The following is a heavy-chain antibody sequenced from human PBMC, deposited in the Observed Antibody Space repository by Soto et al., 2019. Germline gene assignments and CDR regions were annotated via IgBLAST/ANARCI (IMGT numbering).Heavy chain of an antibody. V-gene: IGHV3-33*01. Sequence: QVQLVESGGGVVQPGRSLSLSCAASGFTFSNYGMHWVRQAPGKGLEWVAVIWYDGSNKYYGDSVKGRFTISRVNSKNTRYLRMNSRRGEEMAVYYWEGDRAPRSMVTEIGCWGQGTRVPAAS. CDR3: EGDRAPRSMVTEIGC. CDR1: GFTFSNYG. J-gene: IGHJ4*02. CDR2: IWYDGSNK. D-gene: IGHD3-10*01.